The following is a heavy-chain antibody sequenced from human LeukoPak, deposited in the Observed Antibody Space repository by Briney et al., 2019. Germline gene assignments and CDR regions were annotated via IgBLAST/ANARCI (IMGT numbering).Heavy chain of an antibody. CDR2: ISSSSSYI. Sequence: GGSLRLSCTASGLTFSTSGFNWVRQAPGKGLEWVSSISSSSSYIYYADSVRGRFTISRDNAKNSLYLQMNSLRAEDTAVYYCARVVGSSSSWVDYWGQGTLVTVSS. V-gene: IGHV3-21*04. CDR1: GLTFSTSG. CDR3: ARVVGSSSSWVDY. D-gene: IGHD6-13*01. J-gene: IGHJ4*02.